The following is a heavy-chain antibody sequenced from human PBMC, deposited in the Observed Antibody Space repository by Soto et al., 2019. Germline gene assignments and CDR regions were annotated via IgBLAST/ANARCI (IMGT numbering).Heavy chain of an antibody. CDR1: GGSMSNYY. CDR2: IFHSGRT. V-gene: IGHV4-4*09. Sequence: QVQLQESGPGLVKPSETLSLTCTVSGGSMSNYYWTWIRQPPGKGLEWIGNIFHSGRTNHNPTLKSRVSISIDTSQSQFSLRLDSVTAADSAIYYCASGLRLEPFDYWGQGTLVSVAS. CDR3: ASGLRLEPFDY. D-gene: IGHD3-3*01. J-gene: IGHJ4*02.